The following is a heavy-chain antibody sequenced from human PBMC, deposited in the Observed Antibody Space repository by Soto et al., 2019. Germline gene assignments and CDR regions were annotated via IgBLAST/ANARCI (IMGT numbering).Heavy chain of an antibody. Sequence: GGSLRLSCAASGFTFSSYAMKWVRQAPGKGLEWVSAISGSGSSTYYADSVKGRFTISRDNSKNTLYLQMNSLRAEDTAVYYCAKVRFPWSDDIWGQGTMVTVSS. CDR1: GFTFSSYA. D-gene: IGHD2-15*01. J-gene: IGHJ3*02. CDR2: ISGSGSST. V-gene: IGHV3-23*01. CDR3: AKVRFPWSDDI.